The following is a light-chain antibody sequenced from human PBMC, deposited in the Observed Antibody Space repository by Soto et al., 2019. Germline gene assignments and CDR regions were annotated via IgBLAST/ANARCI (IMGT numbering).Light chain of an antibody. CDR1: SSNIGAGYD. J-gene: IGLJ2*01. V-gene: IGLV1-40*01. CDR3: QSYDSSLSSSGV. CDR2: GDN. Sequence: QSVLTQPPSVSGAPGQRVTISCTGRSSNIGAGYDVNWYQQLPGTAPKLLLSGDNNRPSGVPDRFSGSKSGTSASLAIAGLQAEDEADYDCQSYDSSLSSSGVFGGGTQLTVL.